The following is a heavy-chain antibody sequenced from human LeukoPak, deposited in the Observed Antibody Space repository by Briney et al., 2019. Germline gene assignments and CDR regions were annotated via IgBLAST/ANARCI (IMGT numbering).Heavy chain of an antibody. CDR1: GFTFDDYA. V-gene: IGHV3-9*01. Sequence: SLRLSCAASGFTFDDYAMHWVRQAPGKGLEWVSGISWNSGSIGYADSVKGRFTISRDNAKNSLYLQMNNLRAEDTAVYYCVGPDSQFDCWGQGTLVTVSS. CDR3: VGPDSQFDC. CDR2: ISWNSGSI. D-gene: IGHD3-10*01. J-gene: IGHJ4*02.